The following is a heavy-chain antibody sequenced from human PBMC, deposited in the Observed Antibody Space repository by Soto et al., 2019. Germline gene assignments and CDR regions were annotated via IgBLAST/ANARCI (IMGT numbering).Heavy chain of an antibody. Sequence: EVQLVESGGGLVKPGGSLRLSCAASGFTFSSYSMNWVRQAPGKGLEWVSSISSSSSYIYYADSVRGRFTISRDNAKNSLYLQMNSLRAEDTAVYYCARGVDRWFDPWGQGTLVTVSS. CDR3: ARGVDRWFDP. J-gene: IGHJ5*02. CDR1: GFTFSSYS. V-gene: IGHV3-21*01. CDR2: ISSSSSYI. D-gene: IGHD3-9*01.